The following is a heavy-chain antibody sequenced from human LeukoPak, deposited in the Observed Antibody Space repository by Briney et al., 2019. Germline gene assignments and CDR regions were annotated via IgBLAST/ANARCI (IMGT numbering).Heavy chain of an antibody. D-gene: IGHD6-19*01. CDR3: ARGRPNYSSGWYIPDY. J-gene: IGHJ4*02. CDR1: GGSFSGYY. Sequence: SETLSLTCAVYGGSFSGYYWSWIRQPPGKGPEWIGEINHSGSTNYNPSLKSRVTISVDTSKNQFSLKLSSVTAADTAVYYCARGRPNYSSGWYIPDYWGQGTLVTVSS. V-gene: IGHV4-34*01. CDR2: INHSGST.